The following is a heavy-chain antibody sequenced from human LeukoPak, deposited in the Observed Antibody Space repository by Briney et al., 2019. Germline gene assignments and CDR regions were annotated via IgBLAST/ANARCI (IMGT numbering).Heavy chain of an antibody. CDR3: ATHIFSELRYFDWSTNE. Sequence: GGSLRLSCAASGFTFDDYAMHWVRQVPGKGLEWVSGISWNSGSIAYADSVKGRFTISRDNAKKSLYLQMNSLRAEDTAVYYCATHIFSELRYFDWSTNEWGQGTLVTVSS. CDR1: GFTFDDYA. CDR2: ISWNSGSI. D-gene: IGHD3-9*01. J-gene: IGHJ4*02. V-gene: IGHV3-9*01.